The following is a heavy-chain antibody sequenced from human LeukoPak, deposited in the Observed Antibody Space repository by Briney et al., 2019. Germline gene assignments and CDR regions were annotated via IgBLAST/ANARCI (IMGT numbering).Heavy chain of an antibody. J-gene: IGHJ3*02. D-gene: IGHD3-22*01. Sequence: SETLSLTCTVSGGSISSYYCSWIRQSPGKGLEWIGYIYHSGIINYNPSLKSRVTISIDTSKNQFSLKLTSVTAADTAVYYCARGRGAYDSSGFGIWGQGTMVNVSS. CDR3: ARGRGAYDSSGFGI. CDR2: IYHSGII. CDR1: GGSISSYY. V-gene: IGHV4-59*01.